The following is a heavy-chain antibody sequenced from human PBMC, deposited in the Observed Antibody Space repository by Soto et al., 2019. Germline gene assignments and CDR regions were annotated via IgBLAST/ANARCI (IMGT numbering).Heavy chain of an antibody. CDR3: ARVILQYYYYYMDV. Sequence: GASVKVSCKASGYTFTSYGISWVRQAPGQGLEWMGWISAYNGNTNYAQKLQGRVTMTTDTSTSTAYMELRSLRSDDTAVYYCARVILQYYYYYMDVWGKGTTVTVSS. J-gene: IGHJ6*03. CDR2: ISAYNGNT. D-gene: IGHD3-16*02. CDR1: GYTFTSYG. V-gene: IGHV1-18*01.